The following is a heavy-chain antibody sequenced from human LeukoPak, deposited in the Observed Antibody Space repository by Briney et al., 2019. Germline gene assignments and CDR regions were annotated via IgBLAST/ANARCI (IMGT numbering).Heavy chain of an antibody. J-gene: IGHJ4*02. CDR3: ARVIDYYDSSGYYYVEGALDY. D-gene: IGHD3-22*01. CDR1: GFTFSNYW. Sequence: GGSLRLSCVASGFTFSNYWMHWVRQAPGKGLVWVSHINGDESNTNYADFVKGRFTISRDNAKNTLYLQMNSLRAEDTAVYYCARVIDYYDSSGYYYVEGALDYWGQGTLVTVSS. CDR2: INGDESNT. V-gene: IGHV3-74*01.